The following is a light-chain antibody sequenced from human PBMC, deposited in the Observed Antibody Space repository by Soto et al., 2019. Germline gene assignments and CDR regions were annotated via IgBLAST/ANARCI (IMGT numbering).Light chain of an antibody. J-gene: IGLJ3*02. V-gene: IGLV3-1*01. CDR3: QAWDSVTAWV. CDR2: QDN. CDR1: KLGDKY. Sequence: SYELTQPPSVSVSPGQTASITCSGAKLGDKYGCWYQQKPRQSPVLVIYQDNKRPSGIPERFSGSNSGNTATLTISGTQAMDEADYYCQAWDSVTAWVFGGGTKLTVL.